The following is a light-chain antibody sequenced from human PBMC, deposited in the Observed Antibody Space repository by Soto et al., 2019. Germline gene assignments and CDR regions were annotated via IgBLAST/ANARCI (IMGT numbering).Light chain of an antibody. CDR2: DVS. CDR3: CSYAGSYTLWV. CDR1: SSDVGGYNY. Sequence: QSALTQPRSVSGSPGQSVTISCTGTSSDVGGYNYVSWYQQHPGKAPKLMIYDVSKRPSGVPDRFSGSKSGNTASLTISGLQAEDEADYYCCSYAGSYTLWVFGGGTTLTVL. J-gene: IGLJ3*02. V-gene: IGLV2-11*01.